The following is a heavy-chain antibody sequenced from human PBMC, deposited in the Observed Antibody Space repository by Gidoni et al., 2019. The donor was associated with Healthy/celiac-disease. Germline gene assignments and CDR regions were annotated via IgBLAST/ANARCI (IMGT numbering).Heavy chain of an antibody. CDR3: ARVGTAGSSGNDY. V-gene: IGHV4-59*01. Sequence: QVQLQESGPGLVKPSETLSLTCTVSGGSISSYYWSWIRQPPGKGLEWIGYIYYSGSTNYNPSLKSRVTISVDTSKNQFSLKLSSVTAADTAVYYCARVGTAGSSGNDYWGQGTLVTVSS. CDR1: GGSISSYY. CDR2: IYYSGST. D-gene: IGHD3-22*01. J-gene: IGHJ4*02.